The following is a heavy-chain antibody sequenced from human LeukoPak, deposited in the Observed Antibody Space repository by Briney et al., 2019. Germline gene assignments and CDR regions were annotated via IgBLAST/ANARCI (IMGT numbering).Heavy chain of an antibody. CDR1: GFTLSNYG. CDR2: ISYDGRTK. Sequence: GRSLRLSCAASGFTLSNYGMQWVRQAPGKGLEWVAVISYDGRTKYYADSVKGRFTISRDNSKNTLYLQMNSLRAEDTAVYYCARDGWELLVMAEYLQYRGQGTLVTVSS. D-gene: IGHD1-26*01. V-gene: IGHV3-30*03. J-gene: IGHJ1*01. CDR3: ARDGWELLVMAEYLQY.